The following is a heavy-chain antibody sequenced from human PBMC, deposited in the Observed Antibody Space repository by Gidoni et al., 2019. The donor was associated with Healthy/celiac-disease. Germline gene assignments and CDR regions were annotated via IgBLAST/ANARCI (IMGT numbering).Heavy chain of an antibody. CDR3: ARWDPDRAEGFDY. D-gene: IGHD1-26*01. CDR2: ISYDGSNK. V-gene: IGHV3-30*04. J-gene: IGHJ4*02. CDR1: GFPFSSYA. Sequence: QVQLVASGGGVVQPGRSLRLSCAASGFPFSSYAMHWVRQAPGKGLEWVAVISYDGSNKYYADSVKGRFTISRDNSKNTLYLQMNSLRAEDTAVYYCARWDPDRAEGFDYWGQGTLVTVSS.